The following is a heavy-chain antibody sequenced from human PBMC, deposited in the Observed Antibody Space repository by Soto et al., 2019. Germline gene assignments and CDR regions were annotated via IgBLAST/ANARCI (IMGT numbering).Heavy chain of an antibody. Sequence: GGSLKISCKGSGYSFTSYWIGWVRQMPGKGLEWMGIIYPGDSDTRYSPSFQGQVTISADKSISTAYLQWSSLKASDTAMYYCARHGTAMGGYYYYGMDVWGQGTTVTV. CDR1: GYSFTSYW. V-gene: IGHV5-51*01. CDR3: ARHGTAMGGYYYYGMDV. CDR2: IYPGDSDT. D-gene: IGHD5-18*01. J-gene: IGHJ6*02.